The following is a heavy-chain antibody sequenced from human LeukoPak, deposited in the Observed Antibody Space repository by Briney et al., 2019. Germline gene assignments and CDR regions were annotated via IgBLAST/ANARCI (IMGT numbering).Heavy chain of an antibody. D-gene: IGHD6-13*01. Sequence: GGSLRLSCAASGFTFSSYSMNWVRQAPGKGLELVSSVSSSSSYIYYADSVKGRFTISRDNAKNSLYLQMNSLRAEDTAVYYCARAAKAAGYYFDYWGQGTLVTVSS. J-gene: IGHJ4*02. CDR3: ARAAKAAGYYFDY. V-gene: IGHV3-21*01. CDR1: GFTFSSYS. CDR2: VSSSSSYI.